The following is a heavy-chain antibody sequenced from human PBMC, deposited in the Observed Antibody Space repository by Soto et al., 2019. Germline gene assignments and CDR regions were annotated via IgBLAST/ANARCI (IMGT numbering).Heavy chain of an antibody. CDR2: MSPNGNT. Sequence: QVQLVQSGAEVKKPGASVKVSCKASGYTFASYDINWVRQATGQGLEWMGWMSPNGNTGYAQEFQGRITMTSDTSITTAYMELSSLRSEDTAVYYCARGGQQGVDSWGQGTLVTVSS. CDR1: GYTFASYD. V-gene: IGHV1-8*01. J-gene: IGHJ4*02. D-gene: IGHD3-16*01. CDR3: ARGGQQGVDS.